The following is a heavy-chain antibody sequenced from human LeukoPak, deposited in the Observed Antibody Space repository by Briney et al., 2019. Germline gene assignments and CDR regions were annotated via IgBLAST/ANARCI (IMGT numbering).Heavy chain of an antibody. V-gene: IGHV3-21*01. D-gene: IGHD3-22*01. CDR3: ARVSVVITTYLDY. CDR1: GFTFSTYW. J-gene: IGHJ4*02. Sequence: GGSLRLSCSASGFTFSTYWMNWVRQAPGKGLEWVSSISSSSYIYYADSVKGRFTISRDNAKDSLYLQMNSLRAEDTAVYYCARVSVVITTYLDYWGQGTLVTVSS. CDR2: ISSSSYI.